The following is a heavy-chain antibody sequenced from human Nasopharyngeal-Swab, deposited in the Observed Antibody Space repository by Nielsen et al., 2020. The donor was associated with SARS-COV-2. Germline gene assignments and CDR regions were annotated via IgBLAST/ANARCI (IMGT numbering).Heavy chain of an antibody. CDR2: ISWNSGSI. D-gene: IGHD6-13*01. V-gene: IGHV3-9*01. Sequence: LRLSCAASGFPFDDYATHWVRQAPGKGLEWVSGISWNSGSIGYADSVKGRFTISRDNAKNSLYLQMNSLRAEDTALYYCASRGGAAAGGQAFDIWGQGTMVTVSS. J-gene: IGHJ3*02. CDR3: ASRGGAAAGGQAFDI. CDR1: GFPFDDYA.